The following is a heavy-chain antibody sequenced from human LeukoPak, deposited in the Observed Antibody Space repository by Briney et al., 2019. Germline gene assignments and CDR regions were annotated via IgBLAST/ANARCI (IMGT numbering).Heavy chain of an antibody. V-gene: IGHV3-9*03. D-gene: IGHD6-19*01. CDR3: AKGIAVAASGGFDY. CDR2: ISWNSGSI. CDR1: GFTFSSYA. J-gene: IGHJ4*02. Sequence: GGSLRLSCAASGFTFSSYAMSWVRQAPGKGVEWVSGISWNSGSIGYADSVKGRFTISRDNAKNSLYLQMNSLRAEDMALYYCAKGIAVAASGGFDYWGQGTLVTVSS.